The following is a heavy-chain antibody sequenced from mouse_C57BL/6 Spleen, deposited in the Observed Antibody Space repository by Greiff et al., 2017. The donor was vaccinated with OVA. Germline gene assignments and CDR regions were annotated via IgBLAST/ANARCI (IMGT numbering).Heavy chain of an antibody. CDR1: GYAFSSSW. D-gene: IGHD4-1*01. V-gene: IGHV1-82*01. CDR3: ARSPLGPGYFDY. CDR2: IYPGDGDT. Sequence: QVQLQQSGPELVKPGASVKISCKASGYAFSSSWMNWVKQRPGKGLEWIGRIYPGDGDTNYNGKFKGKATLTADKSSSTAYMQLSSLTSEDSAVYFCARSPLGPGYFDYWGQGTTLTVSS. J-gene: IGHJ2*01.